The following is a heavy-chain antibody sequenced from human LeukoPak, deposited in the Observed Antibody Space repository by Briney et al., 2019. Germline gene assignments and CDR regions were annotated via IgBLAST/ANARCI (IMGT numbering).Heavy chain of an antibody. D-gene: IGHD3-10*01. CDR2: INHSGST. CDR1: GGSFTNYY. V-gene: IGHV4-34*01. CDR3: ARPLVYGSGSYYNGYFDY. Sequence: SETLSLTCAVYGGSFTNYYWSWIRQPPGKGLEWIGEINHSGSTNYSPSLKSRVTISVDTSKKQFSLKLTSVTAADTAVYYCARPLVYGSGSYYNGYFDYWGQGTLVTVSS. J-gene: IGHJ4*02.